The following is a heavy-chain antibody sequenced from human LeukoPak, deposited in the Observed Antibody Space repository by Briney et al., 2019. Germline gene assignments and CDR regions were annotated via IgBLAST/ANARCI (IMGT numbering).Heavy chain of an antibody. D-gene: IGHD3-9*01. CDR1: GGSISSYY. Sequence: SETLSLTCTVSGGSISSYYWSWIRQPPGKGLEWIGYIYYSGSTYYNPSLKSRVTISVDTSKNQFSLKLSSVTAADTAVYYCARAQRVLRYFDWLSQGPYGMDVWGQGTTVTVSS. V-gene: IGHV4-59*12. CDR2: IYYSGST. J-gene: IGHJ6*02. CDR3: ARAQRVLRYFDWLSQGPYGMDV.